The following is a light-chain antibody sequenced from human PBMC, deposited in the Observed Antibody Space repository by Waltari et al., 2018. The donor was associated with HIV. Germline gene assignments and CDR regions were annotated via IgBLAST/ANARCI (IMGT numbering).Light chain of an antibody. CDR1: SANIGAGYD. CDR3: QSYDSSLSVWV. Sequence: QSVLTQPPSVSGAPGQRVTISCTGSSANIGAGYDVHWYQQLPGTAPQLLIYGHSNRPSGVPDRFSGSKSGTSASLAITGLQAEDEADYYCQSYDSSLSVWVFGGGTKLTVL. CDR2: GHS. V-gene: IGLV1-40*01. J-gene: IGLJ3*02.